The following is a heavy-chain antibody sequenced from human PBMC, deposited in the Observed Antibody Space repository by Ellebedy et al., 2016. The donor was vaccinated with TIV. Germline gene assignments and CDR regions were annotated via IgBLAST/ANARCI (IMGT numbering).Heavy chain of an antibody. Sequence: GESLKISCAAWGFSFSNFWMSWVRQAPGKGLEWVAHIGEDGNEKYYVDSVKGRFAISRDNAKNSLYLQMNSLRAEDTAVYYCARKVPAPTTVPPNWYFDLWGRGTLVTVSS. V-gene: IGHV3-7*01. D-gene: IGHD4-17*01. J-gene: IGHJ2*01. CDR3: ARKVPAPTTVPPNWYFDL. CDR2: IGEDGNEK. CDR1: GFSFSNFW.